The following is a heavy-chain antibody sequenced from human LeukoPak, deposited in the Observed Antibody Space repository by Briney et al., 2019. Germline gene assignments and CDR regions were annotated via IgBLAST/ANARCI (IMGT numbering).Heavy chain of an antibody. J-gene: IGHJ5*02. CDR3: VRVGDCTSAACHDTRFDP. D-gene: IGHD2-2*01. V-gene: IGHV4-31*03. CDR1: GGSISSGGYY. CDR2: IYHSGNT. Sequence: PSETLSLTCTVSGGSISSGGYYWSWIRQLPGKGLEWIGYIYHSGNTVYKPSLRGRVTMSVDTSKNQFSLKLSSVTAADTGVYYCVRVGDCTSAACHDTRFDPWGQGTLVTVSS.